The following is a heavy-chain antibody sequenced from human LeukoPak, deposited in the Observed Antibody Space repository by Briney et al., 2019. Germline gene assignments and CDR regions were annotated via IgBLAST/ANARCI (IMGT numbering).Heavy chain of an antibody. D-gene: IGHD3-3*01. V-gene: IGHV1-8*01. CDR1: GYTFTSYD. J-gene: IGHJ6*03. CDR2: MNPNSGNT. CDR3: ARGTNYDFWSGYFGSVNYYYYMDV. Sequence: ASVKVSCKASGYTFTSYDINWVRQATGRGLEWMGWMNPNSGNTGYAQKFQGRVTMTRNTSISTAYMELSSLRSEDTAVYYCARGTNYDFWSGYFGSVNYYYYMDVWGKGTTVTVSS.